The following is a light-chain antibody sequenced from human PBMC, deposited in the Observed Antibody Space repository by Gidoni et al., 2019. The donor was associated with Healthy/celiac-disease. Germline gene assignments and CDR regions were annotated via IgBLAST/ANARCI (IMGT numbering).Light chain of an antibody. CDR1: QSISNW. J-gene: IGKJ1*01. CDR3: QHWT. CDR2: DAS. Sequence: DIQMTQSPSTLSASVGDRVTITCRASQSISNWSAWYQQKPGKAPKLLIYDASSLKSGVPSRFSGRGSGTEFTLTISSLQPDDFATYYCQHWTFGQGTKVEIK. V-gene: IGKV1-5*01.